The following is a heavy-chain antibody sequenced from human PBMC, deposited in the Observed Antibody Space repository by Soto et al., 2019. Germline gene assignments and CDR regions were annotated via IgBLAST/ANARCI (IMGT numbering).Heavy chain of an antibody. CDR2: IYHSGDT. CDR3: ARETYSNYGGWIDF. J-gene: IGHJ4*02. CDR1: GGSISSNNW. V-gene: IGHV4-4*02. Sequence: QVQLQESGPRLVKPSGTLSLTCTVSGGSISSNNWWTWVRQPPGKGLEWIGEIYHSGDTIYKPSLETRVSISVDKSKNQISLRLNSVTAADTAVYYCARETYSNYGGWIDFWGQGALVTVSS. D-gene: IGHD4-4*01.